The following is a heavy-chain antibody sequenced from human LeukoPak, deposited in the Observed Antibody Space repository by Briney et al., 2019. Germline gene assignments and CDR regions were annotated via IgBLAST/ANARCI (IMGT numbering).Heavy chain of an antibody. CDR1: DGSISTYY. CDR3: ARGNPLRITIFGVDPDAFDI. Sequence: PSETLSLTCTISDGSISTYYWSWIRQPPGKGLEWIGYIHNRGSTNYNPSLKSRVTISVDTSKNQFSLKLSSVTAADTAVYYCARGNPLRITIFGVDPDAFDIWGQGTMVTVSS. V-gene: IGHV4-59*01. CDR2: IHNRGST. D-gene: IGHD3-3*01. J-gene: IGHJ3*02.